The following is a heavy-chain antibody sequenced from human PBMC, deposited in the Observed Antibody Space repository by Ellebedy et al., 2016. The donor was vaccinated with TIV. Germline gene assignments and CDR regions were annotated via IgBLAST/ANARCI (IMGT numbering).Heavy chain of an antibody. CDR1: GFTFSSYA. D-gene: IGHD5-24*01. CDR2: IRSKAYGGTT. CDR3: TRLRRDGYNSDY. V-gene: IGHV3-49*04. Sequence: GESLKISCAASGFTFSSYAMTWVRQAPGKGLEWVGFIRSKAYGGTTEYAASVKGRFTISRDDSKSIAYLQMNSLKTEDTAVYYCTRLRRDGYNSDYWGQGTLVTVSS. J-gene: IGHJ4*02.